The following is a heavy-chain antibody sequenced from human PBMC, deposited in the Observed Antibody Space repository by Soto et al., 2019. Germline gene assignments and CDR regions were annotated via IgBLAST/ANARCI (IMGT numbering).Heavy chain of an antibody. D-gene: IGHD3-10*01. CDR3: ARGDTMVRGVIIDYFDY. CDR1: GYTFTSYT. CDR2: INTGNGNT. J-gene: IGHJ4*02. Sequence: ASVKVSCKASGYTFTSYTLHGVRQAPGQRLEWMGWINTGNGNTKYSQKFQGRVTITRDTSASTAYMELSSLRSEDTAVYYCARGDTMVRGVIIDYFDYWGQGTLVTVSS. V-gene: IGHV1-3*04.